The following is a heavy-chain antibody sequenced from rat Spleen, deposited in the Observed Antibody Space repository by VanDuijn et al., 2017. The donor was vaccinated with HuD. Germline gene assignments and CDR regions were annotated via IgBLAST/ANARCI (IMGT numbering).Heavy chain of an antibody. D-gene: IGHD1-1*01. V-gene: IGHV5S10*01. CDR1: GFTFSDYA. J-gene: IGHJ2*01. CDR3: TTEGYSGYFDY. CDR2: IVYDGSSI. Sequence: EVQLVESDGGLVQPGRSLKLSCAASGFTFSDYAMAWVRQAPKRGLEWVASIVYDGSSIYYRDSVKGRFTISRDNAESILYLQMDSLRSEDTATYYCTTEGYSGYFDYWGQGVMVTVSS.